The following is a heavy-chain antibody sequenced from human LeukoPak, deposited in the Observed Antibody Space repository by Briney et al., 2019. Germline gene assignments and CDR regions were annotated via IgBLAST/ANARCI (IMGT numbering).Heavy chain of an antibody. Sequence: SETLSLTCAVYGGSFSGYYWSWIRQPPGKGLEWIGEINHSGSTNYNPSLKSRVTISVDTSKNQFSLKPSSVTAADTAVYYCARVASNLFGYASFDYWGQGTLVTVSS. CDR1: GGSFSGYY. D-gene: IGHD2-2*01. CDR3: ARVASNLFGYASFDY. CDR2: INHSGST. J-gene: IGHJ4*02. V-gene: IGHV4-34*01.